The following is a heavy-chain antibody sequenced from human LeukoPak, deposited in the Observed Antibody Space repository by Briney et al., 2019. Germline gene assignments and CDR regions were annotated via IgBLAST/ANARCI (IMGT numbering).Heavy chain of an antibody. V-gene: IGHV1-18*01. J-gene: IGHJ5*02. CDR2: ISAYNGNT. CDR3: ARADPIAVANNWFDP. Sequence: ASVKVSCKASGYTFTSYGISWVRQAPGQGLEWMGWISAYNGNTNYAQKLQGRVTMTTDTSTSTAYMELWSLRSDDTAVYYCARADPIAVANNWFDPWGQGTLVTVSS. D-gene: IGHD6-19*01. CDR1: GYTFTSYG.